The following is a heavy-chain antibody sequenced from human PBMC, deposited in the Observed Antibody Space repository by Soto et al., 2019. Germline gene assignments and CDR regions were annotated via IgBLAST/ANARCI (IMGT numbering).Heavy chain of an antibody. CDR3: TRRGTRVNEGEDY. CDR2: IRSKANSYAT. CDR1: GFIFSGSA. V-gene: IGHV3-73*01. J-gene: IGHJ4*02. Sequence: EVQLVESGGGLVQPGESLKLSCAASGFIFSGSAMHWVRQAAGKGLEWVGRIRSKANSYATSYDASVKGRFTISRDDSKNTVYLQMNSLKIDVTAVYYCTRRGTRVNEGEDYWGQGTLVTVSS. D-gene: IGHD1-1*01.